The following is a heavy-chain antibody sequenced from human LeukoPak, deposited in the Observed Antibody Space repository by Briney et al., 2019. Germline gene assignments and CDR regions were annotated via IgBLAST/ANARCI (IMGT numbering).Heavy chain of an antibody. J-gene: IGHJ4*02. CDR3: ARGTMVGVNGEEFDY. CDR2: ISSSSSYI. Sequence: GGSLRLSCAASGFTFSSYTMNWVRQAPGKGLEWVSSISSSSSYIYYADSVKGRFTISRDNAKNSLYLQMNSLRAEDTAVYYCARGTMVGVNGEEFDYWGQGTLVTVSS. D-gene: IGHD4/OR15-4a*01. V-gene: IGHV3-21*06. CDR1: GFTFSSYT.